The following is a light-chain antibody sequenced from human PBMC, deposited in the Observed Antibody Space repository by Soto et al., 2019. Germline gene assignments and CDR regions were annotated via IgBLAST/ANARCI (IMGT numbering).Light chain of an antibody. CDR3: CSYAGSYTWL. CDR2: DVS. J-gene: IGLJ2*01. Sequence: QSVLTQPRSVSGSHGQSVTISCTGTSSDVGGYNYVSWYQQHPGKAPKLMIYDVSKRPSGVPDRFSGSKSGNTASLTISGLQADDEADYYCCSYAGSYTWLFGGGTKLTVL. V-gene: IGLV2-11*01. CDR1: SSDVGGYNY.